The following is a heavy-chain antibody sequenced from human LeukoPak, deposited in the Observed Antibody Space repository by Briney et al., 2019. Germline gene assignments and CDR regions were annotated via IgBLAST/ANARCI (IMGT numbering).Heavy chain of an antibody. Sequence: ASVKVSCKASGYTFTGYYMHWLRQAPGQGLEWMGRINPNSGGTNFAQKFQGRVTMTRDTSINTAYMELSRLRSDDTAVYYCARDPGYSSGWYYFDYWGQGTLVTVSS. D-gene: IGHD6-19*01. J-gene: IGHJ4*02. CDR2: INPNSGGT. CDR1: GYTFTGYY. CDR3: ARDPGYSSGWYYFDY. V-gene: IGHV1-2*06.